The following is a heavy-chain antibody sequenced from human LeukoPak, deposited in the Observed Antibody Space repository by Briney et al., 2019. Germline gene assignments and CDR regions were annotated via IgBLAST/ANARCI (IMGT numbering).Heavy chain of an antibody. CDR3: ARAAAGNDAFDI. CDR1: GYSFTGYC. V-gene: IGHV1-2*02. Sequence: ASVKVSCKASGYSFTGYCMHWVRQAPGQGLEWMGWINPNSGGTNCAQKFQGRVSMTRDTSISTAYMELSRLRSDDTAVYYCARAAAGNDAFDIWGQGTMVTVSS. D-gene: IGHD6-13*01. J-gene: IGHJ3*02. CDR2: INPNSGGT.